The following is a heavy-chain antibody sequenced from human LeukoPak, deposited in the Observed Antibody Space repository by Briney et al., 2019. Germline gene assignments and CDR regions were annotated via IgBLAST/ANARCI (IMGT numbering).Heavy chain of an antibody. V-gene: IGHV1-69*06. J-gene: IGHJ4*02. CDR2: IIPIFGTA. D-gene: IGHD5-18*01. CDR3: ARGAWDTPNREPFEY. Sequence: GASVKVSCKASGGTFSSYAISWVRQAPGQGLEWMGGIIPIFGTANYAQKFQGRVTITADKSTSTAYMELSSLRSEDTAVYYCARGAWDTPNREPFEYWGQGTLVAVSS. CDR1: GGTFSSYA.